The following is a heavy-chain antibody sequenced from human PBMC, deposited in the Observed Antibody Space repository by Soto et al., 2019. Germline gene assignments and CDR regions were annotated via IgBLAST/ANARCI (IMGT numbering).Heavy chain of an antibody. V-gene: IGHV4-59*08. D-gene: IGHD6-19*01. CDR3: ARLGAVAGYYFDY. CDR1: GGSISSYD. J-gene: IGHJ4*02. Sequence: QVQLQESGPGLVKPSETLSLTCTVSGGSISSYDWSWIRQPPGKGLEWIGYIYYSGSTNYKPSLKSRVTISVDTSKNQFSLKLSSVTAEDTAVYYCARLGAVAGYYFDYWGQGTLVTDSS. CDR2: IYYSGST.